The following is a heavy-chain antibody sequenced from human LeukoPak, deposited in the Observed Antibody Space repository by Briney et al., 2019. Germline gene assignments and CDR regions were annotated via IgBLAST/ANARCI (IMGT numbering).Heavy chain of an antibody. D-gene: IGHD2-15*01. CDR1: GFTFSNYW. CDR3: AREGDGGGEVDY. V-gene: IGHV3-30-3*01. J-gene: IGHJ4*02. CDR2: ISYDGSNK. Sequence: PGGSLRLSCAASGFTFSNYWMHWVRQAPGKGLEWVAVISYDGSNKYYADSVKGRFTISRDNSKNTLYLQMNSLRAEDTAVYYCAREGDGGGEVDYWGQGTLVTVSS.